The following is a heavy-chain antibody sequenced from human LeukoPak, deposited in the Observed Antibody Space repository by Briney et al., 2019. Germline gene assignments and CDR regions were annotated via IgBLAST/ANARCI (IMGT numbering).Heavy chain of an antibody. D-gene: IGHD1-26*01. V-gene: IGHV3-33*06. Sequence: PGGSLRLSCAASGFTFSSYGMHWVRQAPGKGLEWVAVIWYDGSNKYYADSVKGRFTISRDNSKNTLFVQMDSLRAEDTAVYYCAKKIGGIYAFDMWGRGTMVTVSS. CDR2: IWYDGSNK. CDR1: GFTFSSYG. CDR3: AKKIGGIYAFDM. J-gene: IGHJ3*02.